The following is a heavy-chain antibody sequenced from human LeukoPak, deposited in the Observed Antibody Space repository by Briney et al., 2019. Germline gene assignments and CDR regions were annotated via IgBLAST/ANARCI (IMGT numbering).Heavy chain of an antibody. V-gene: IGHV3-48*01. CDR3: AKVAVVDTAMVTFYY. Sequence: PGGSLRLSCAASGFTFSGYSMNWVRRAPGKGLEWISYISGRSNPIYYADSMRGRFTISRDNAKNSLYLQMNSLRAEDTAVYYCAKVAVVDTAMVTFYYWGQGTLVTVSS. CDR2: ISGRSNPI. J-gene: IGHJ4*02. CDR1: GFTFSGYS. D-gene: IGHD5-18*01.